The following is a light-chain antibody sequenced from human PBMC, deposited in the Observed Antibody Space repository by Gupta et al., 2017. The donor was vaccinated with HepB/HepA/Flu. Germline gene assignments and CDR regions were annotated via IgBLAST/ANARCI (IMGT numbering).Light chain of an antibody. Sequence: IVMTQSPATLSVSPGERATLSCRASHIISSNLGWYQQKPGQAPRLLIYGASNRVTGIPDRFSGSGSATEFTLTSSGLQSEDFAVYYWQQDNNWSTFGQGTRLEIK. CDR3: QQDNNWST. J-gene: IGKJ5*01. CDR1: HIISSN. CDR2: GAS. V-gene: IGKV3-15*01.